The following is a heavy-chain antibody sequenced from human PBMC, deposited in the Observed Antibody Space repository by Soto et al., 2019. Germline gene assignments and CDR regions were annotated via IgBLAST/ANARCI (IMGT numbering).Heavy chain of an antibody. J-gene: IGHJ4*02. D-gene: IGHD3-3*01. CDR2: IYYNGFA. Sequence: QLQLQESGPGLVKPSETLSLTCTVSGGSISSTTYYWGWIRQPPGKGLEWIGSIYYNGFAYYNPSLKSRVTVSVDTSKNQFSLRLTSATAADPAVYYCARQDDFSSGSSHFDYWGPGTLVTVSS. V-gene: IGHV4-39*01. CDR3: ARQDDFSSGSSHFDY. CDR1: GGSISSTTYY.